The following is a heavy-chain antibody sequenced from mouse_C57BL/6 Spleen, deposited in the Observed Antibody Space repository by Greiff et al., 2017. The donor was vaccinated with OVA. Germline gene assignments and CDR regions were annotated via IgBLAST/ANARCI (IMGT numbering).Heavy chain of an antibody. CDR3: ARGDFYDAMDY. J-gene: IGHJ4*01. CDR2: IDPSDSET. V-gene: IGHV1-52*01. CDR1: GYTFTSYW. Sequence: QVQLQQPGAELVRPGSSVKLSCKASGYTFTSYWLHWVKQRPIQGLEWIGNIDPSDSETHYNQKFKDKATLTVDKSSSKAYMQLSSLTSEDSAVYYCARGDFYDAMDYWGQGTSVTVSS.